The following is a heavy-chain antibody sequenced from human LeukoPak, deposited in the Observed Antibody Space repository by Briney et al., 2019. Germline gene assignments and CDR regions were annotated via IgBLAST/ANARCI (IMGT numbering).Heavy chain of an antibody. CDR2: IYYSGST. J-gene: IGHJ6*03. CDR3: ASDSSSWYGGYYYYYMDV. D-gene: IGHD6-13*01. V-gene: IGHV4-59*01. CDR1: GGSISSYY. Sequence: PSETLSLTCTVSGGSISSYYWSWIRQPPGKGLEWIGYIYYSGSTNYNPSLKSRVTISVDTSKNQFSLKLSSVTAADTAVYYCASDSSSWYGGYYYYYMDVWGKGTTVTVSS.